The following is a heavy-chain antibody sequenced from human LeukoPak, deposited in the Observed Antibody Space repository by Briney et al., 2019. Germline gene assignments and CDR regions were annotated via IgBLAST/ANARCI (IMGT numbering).Heavy chain of an antibody. Sequence: PSETLSLTCTVSGGSISSYYWSWIRQPPGKGLEWIGYIYYSGSTNYNPSLKSRVTMSVDTSKNQISLRLSSVTAADTAVYYCARKIDVWGTGTTVTISS. CDR3: ARKIDV. CDR2: IYYSGST. J-gene: IGHJ6*04. CDR1: GGSISSYY. V-gene: IGHV4-59*12.